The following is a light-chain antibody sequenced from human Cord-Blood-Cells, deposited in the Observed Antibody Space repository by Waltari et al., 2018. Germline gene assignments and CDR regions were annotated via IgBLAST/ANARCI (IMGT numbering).Light chain of an antibody. J-gene: IGKJ3*01. CDR1: QSISSY. CDR3: QRSYSTPT. V-gene: IGKV1-39*01. Sequence: DIQMTQSPSSLSASVGDRVTITCRASQSISSYLNWYQQKPGKAPKLLIYAASSLQNRVPSRFSGSGSRTDFTLTISSLQPEDFATYYCQRSYSTPTFGPRTKVDIK. CDR2: AAS.